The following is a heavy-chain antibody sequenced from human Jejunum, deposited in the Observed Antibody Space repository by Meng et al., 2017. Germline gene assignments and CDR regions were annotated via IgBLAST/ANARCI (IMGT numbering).Heavy chain of an antibody. J-gene: IGHJ4*02. CDR1: GGSVSTSNYY. D-gene: IGHD3-16*01. Sequence: QVQLQESGAGLVGPTETLSLTCTVSGGSVSTSNYYWSWFRQPPGKGLEWIGYMSSSGSTNYNSSLKRRVTISIDRSKNQFSLKLTSVTAADTAVYYCARSHGGYWGQGILVTVSS. CDR3: ARSHGGY. V-gene: IGHV4-61*01. CDR2: MSSSGST.